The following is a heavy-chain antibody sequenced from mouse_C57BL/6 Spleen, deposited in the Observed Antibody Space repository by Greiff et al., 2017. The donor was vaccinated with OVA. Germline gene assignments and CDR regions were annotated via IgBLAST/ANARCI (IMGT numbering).Heavy chain of an antibody. Sequence: VQLQQSGPGMVKPSQSLSLTCTVTGYSITSGYDWHWIRHFPGNKLEWMGYISYSGSTNYNPSLKSRISITHDTSKNHFFLKLNSVTTEDTATYYCARVYDYDDPWFAYWGQGTLVTVSA. V-gene: IGHV3-1*01. CDR2: ISYSGST. J-gene: IGHJ3*01. D-gene: IGHD2-4*01. CDR1: GYSITSGYD. CDR3: ARVYDYDDPWFAY.